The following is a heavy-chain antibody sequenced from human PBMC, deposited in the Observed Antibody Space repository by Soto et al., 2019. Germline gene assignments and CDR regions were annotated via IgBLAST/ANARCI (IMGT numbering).Heavy chain of an antibody. CDR3: ASDSTAGYDFWSGYPPTGYYGMDV. D-gene: IGHD3-3*01. J-gene: IGHJ6*02. CDR2: IYYSGST. Sequence: PSETLSLTCTVSGGSISSGDYYWSWIRQPPGKGLEWIGYIYYSGSTYYNPSLKSRVTISVDTSKNQFSLKLSSVTAADTAVYYCASDSTAGYDFWSGYPPTGYYGMDVWGQGTTVTVSS. V-gene: IGHV4-30-4*01. CDR1: GGSISSGDYY.